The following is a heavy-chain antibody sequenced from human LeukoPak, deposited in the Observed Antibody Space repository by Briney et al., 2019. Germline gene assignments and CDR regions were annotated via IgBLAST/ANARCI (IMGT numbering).Heavy chain of an antibody. CDR1: GGSISSSSYY. CDR3: ARVATYYDFWSGYSGYYYYMDV. D-gene: IGHD3-3*01. J-gene: IGHJ6*03. CDR2: IYYSGST. Sequence: SETLSLTCTVSGGSISSSSYYWGWIRQPPGKGLEWIGSIYYSGSTYYNPSLKSRVTISVDTSKNQFSLKLSSVTAADTAVYYCARVATYYDFWSGYSGYYYYMDVWGKGTTVTVSS. V-gene: IGHV4-39*07.